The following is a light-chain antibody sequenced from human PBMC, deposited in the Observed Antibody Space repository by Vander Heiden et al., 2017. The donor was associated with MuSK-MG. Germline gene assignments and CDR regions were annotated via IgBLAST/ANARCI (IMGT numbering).Light chain of an antibody. CDR1: QSVSSSY. J-gene: IGKJ1*01. CDR3: QQDCSSPWT. V-gene: IGKV3-20*01. Sequence: EIVLTQSPGTLSLSPGERATLSCRASQSVSSSYLAWYQQKPGQAPRLLIYGASSSATGIPDRFSGRGSGTDFTLTISSLEPEDFAVYYCQQDCSSPWTFGQGTKVEIK. CDR2: GAS.